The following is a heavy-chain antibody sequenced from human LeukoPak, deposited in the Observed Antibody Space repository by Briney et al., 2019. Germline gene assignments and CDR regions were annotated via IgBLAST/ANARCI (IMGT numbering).Heavy chain of an antibody. Sequence: GGSLRLSCAASGFTFSSYAMSWVRQAPGRGLEWVSAISGSGGSTYYADSVKGRFTISRDNSKNTLYLQMNSLRAEDTAVYYCATKVGGYDILTGYYIFDYWAREPWSPSPQ. CDR2: ISGSGGST. D-gene: IGHD3-9*01. J-gene: IGHJ4*02. V-gene: IGHV3-23*01. CDR1: GFTFSSYA. CDR3: ATKVGGYDILTGYYIFDY.